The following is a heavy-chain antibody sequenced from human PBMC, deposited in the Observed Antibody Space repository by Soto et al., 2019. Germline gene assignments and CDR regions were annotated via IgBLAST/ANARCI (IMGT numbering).Heavy chain of an antibody. Sequence: GGSLRLSCAASRFTFTNYWMHWVRQAPGKGLEWVSNISKDGSNKNYADSVKGRFTISRDNAKNSLYLQMNSLRAEDTAVYYCAREWRPDYWGQGTLVTVSS. D-gene: IGHD5-12*01. CDR2: ISKDGSNK. CDR3: AREWRPDY. V-gene: IGHV3-74*01. CDR1: RFTFTNYW. J-gene: IGHJ4*02.